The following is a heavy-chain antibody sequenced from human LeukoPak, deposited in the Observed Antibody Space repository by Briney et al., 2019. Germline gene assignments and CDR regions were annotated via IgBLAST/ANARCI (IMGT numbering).Heavy chain of an antibody. J-gene: IGHJ6*04. CDR2: ISGSGGST. CDR3: ALTGIVVVPAAIWDYGMDV. Sequence: GGSLRLSCAASGFTFSGYAMSWVRQAPGKGLEWVSAISGSGGSTYYADSVKGRFTISRDNSKNTLYLQMNSLRAEDTAVYYCALTGIVVVPAAIWDYGMDVWGKGTTVTVSS. D-gene: IGHD2-2*01. CDR1: GFTFSGYA. V-gene: IGHV3-23*01.